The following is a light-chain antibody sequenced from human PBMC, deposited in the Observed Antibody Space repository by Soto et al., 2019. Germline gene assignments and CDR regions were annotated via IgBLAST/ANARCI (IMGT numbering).Light chain of an antibody. CDR1: QSISNY. Sequence: DIPMTQSPSSLSASVGDRVTITCRASQSISNYLHWYQQKPGKAPKLLISAASSLQSGVRSRFSGSGSGTDFSLTISSLQPDDFATYYCQQSFTTPGTFGQGTKVEIK. V-gene: IGKV1-39*01. CDR3: QQSFTTPGT. CDR2: AAS. J-gene: IGKJ1*01.